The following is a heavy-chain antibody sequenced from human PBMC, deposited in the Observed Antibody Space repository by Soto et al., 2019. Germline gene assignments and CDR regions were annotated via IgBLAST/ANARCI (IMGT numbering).Heavy chain of an antibody. CDR2: IYYSGST. D-gene: IGHD6-19*01. CDR1: GGSINSSSYF. V-gene: IGHV4-39*01. CDR3: ARHYSSGSRNWFDP. Sequence: SETLSLTCSVSGGSINSSSYFWGWVRQPPGKGLEWIGSIYYSGSTYYNPSLRSRVTISVDTSKNQFSLKLSSVTAADTAVFYCARHYSSGSRNWFDPWGQGTLVTVSS. J-gene: IGHJ5*02.